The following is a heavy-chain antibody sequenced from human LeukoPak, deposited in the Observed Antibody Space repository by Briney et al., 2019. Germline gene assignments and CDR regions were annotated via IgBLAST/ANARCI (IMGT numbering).Heavy chain of an antibody. CDR2: IYTSGST. J-gene: IGHJ3*02. V-gene: IGHV4-61*02. D-gene: IGHD1-7*01. CDR3: ARDLAGNWNYVNAFDI. CDR1: GGSISSGSYY. Sequence: SETLSLTCTVSGGSISSGSYYWSWIRQPAGKGLEWIGRIYTSGSTNYNPSLKSRVTISVDTSKNQFSLKLSSVTAADTAVYYCARDLAGNWNYVNAFDIWGQGTMVTASS.